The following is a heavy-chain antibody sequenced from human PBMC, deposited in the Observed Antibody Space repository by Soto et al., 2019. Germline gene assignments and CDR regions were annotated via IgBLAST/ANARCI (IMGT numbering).Heavy chain of an antibody. CDR1: GFIFSSSA. CDR3: HNPPDYDDSGC. D-gene: IGHD4-17*01. V-gene: IGHV3-23*01. J-gene: IGHJ4*01. CDR2: ISGRGGGT. Sequence: GGSLRLSCAASGFIFSSSAMNWVRQAPGKGLEWISGISGRGGGTYYAHSVKGRFTISRDNSKNTLFLQMNSLRVEDTAVCYCHNPPDYDDSGCWGQGTLVTVTS.